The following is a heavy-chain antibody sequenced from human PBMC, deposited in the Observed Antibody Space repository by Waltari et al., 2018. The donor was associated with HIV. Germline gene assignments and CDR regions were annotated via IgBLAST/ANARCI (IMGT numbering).Heavy chain of an antibody. Sequence: QLHLQESGPGLIKPSATLSLTCTVPGGSIGTTSYYYAWIRQPPGKGLEWIGNIYYTASTYYNPSLESRVTISVDTSKNQISLSLTSVTAADTAVYYCARPSRQTSLTGSWFDPWGQGTLVTVSS. V-gene: IGHV4-39*01. J-gene: IGHJ5*02. CDR1: GGSIGTTSYY. CDR3: ARPSRQTSLTGSWFDP. CDR2: IYYTAST. D-gene: IGHD3-10*01.